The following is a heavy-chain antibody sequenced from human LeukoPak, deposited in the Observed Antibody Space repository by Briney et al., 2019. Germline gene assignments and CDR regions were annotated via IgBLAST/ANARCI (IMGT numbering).Heavy chain of an antibody. CDR2: IYYSGST. J-gene: IGHJ4*02. D-gene: IGHD3-10*01. CDR1: GGSISSSSYY. Sequence: SETLSLTCTVSGGSISSSSYYWGWIRQPPGKGLEWIGSIYYSGSTYYNPSLKSRVTISVDTSKNQFSLKLSSVTAADTAVYYCARIHGSGSYYIDYWGQGTLVTVSS. V-gene: IGHV4-39*07. CDR3: ARIHGSGSYYIDY.